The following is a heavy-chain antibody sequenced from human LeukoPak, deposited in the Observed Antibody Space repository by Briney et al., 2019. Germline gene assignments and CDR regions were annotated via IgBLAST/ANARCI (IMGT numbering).Heavy chain of an antibody. CDR1: GFTFSYYA. CDR3: AKDLLLWFGELSPFDY. CDR2: ISGSGGST. J-gene: IGHJ4*02. Sequence: GGSLRLSCAASGFTFSYYAMAWVRQAPGKRLEWVSAISGSGGSTYYADSVKGRFTISRDNSKNTLYLQMNSLRAEDTAVYYCAKDLLLWFGELSPFDYWGQGTLVTVSS. V-gene: IGHV3-23*01. D-gene: IGHD3-10*01.